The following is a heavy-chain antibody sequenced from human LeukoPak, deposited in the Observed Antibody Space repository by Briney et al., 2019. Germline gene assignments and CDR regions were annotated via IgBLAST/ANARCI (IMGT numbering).Heavy chain of an antibody. D-gene: IGHD6-13*01. CDR2: ISWNSGSI. Sequence: PGRSLRLSCAASGFTFDDYAMHWVRQAPGKGLEWVSGISWNSGSIGYADSVKGRFTISRDNAKNSLYLRMNSLRAEDTALYYCAKDTLAAAGRYYYYGMDVWGQGTTVTVSS. CDR1: GFTFDDYA. J-gene: IGHJ6*02. V-gene: IGHV3-9*01. CDR3: AKDTLAAAGRYYYYGMDV.